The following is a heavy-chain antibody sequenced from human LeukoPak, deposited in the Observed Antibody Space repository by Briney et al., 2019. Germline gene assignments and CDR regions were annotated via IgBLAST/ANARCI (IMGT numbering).Heavy chain of an antibody. J-gene: IGHJ4*01. V-gene: IGHV3-11*01. CDR2: ISSGGDIM. CDR3: STDPRLLMY. CDR1: GLRFSDYY. D-gene: IGHD2-8*01. Sequence: PGGSLRLSCAASGLRFSDYYVSWIRQAPGKGLQWVSYISSGGDIMHYADSVKGRLTISRDNAKNSLYLQMNSLRPEDTALYYCSTDPRLLMYWGHGTLVTVSS.